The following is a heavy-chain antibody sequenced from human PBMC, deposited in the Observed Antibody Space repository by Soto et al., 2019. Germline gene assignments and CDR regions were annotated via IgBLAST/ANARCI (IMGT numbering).Heavy chain of an antibody. V-gene: IGHV3-30-3*01. Sequence: QVQLVESGGGVVQPGRSLRLSCAASGFTFSSYAMHWVRQAPGKGLEWVAVISYDGSNKYYVDSVKGRFTLSRDNSKNTLYLQMNSLRAEDTAVYYCARDQGSPMAREYYYGLDVWGQGTTVTVSS. D-gene: IGHD3-10*01. J-gene: IGHJ6*02. CDR1: GFTFSSYA. CDR3: ARDQGSPMAREYYYGLDV. CDR2: ISYDGSNK.